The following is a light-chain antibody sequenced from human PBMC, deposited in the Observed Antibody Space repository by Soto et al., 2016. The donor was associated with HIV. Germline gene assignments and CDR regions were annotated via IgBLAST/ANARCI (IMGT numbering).Light chain of an antibody. J-gene: IGKJ2*01. CDR1: QDISNY. CDR3: QQYDSVPYT. V-gene: IGKV1-33*01. Sequence: DIQMTQSPSSLSASVGDRVSITCQASQDISNYLNWYQQKVGKAPKLLIYDASNLEPGVPSKFSGSGYGTDFTLTISSLEPEDIATYYCQQYDSVPYTFGQGYQAEDQT. CDR2: DAS.